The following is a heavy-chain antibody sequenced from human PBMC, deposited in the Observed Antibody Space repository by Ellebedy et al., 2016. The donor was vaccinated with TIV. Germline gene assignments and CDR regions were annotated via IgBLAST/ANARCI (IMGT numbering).Heavy chain of an antibody. CDR1: GFTFSTYD. J-gene: IGHJ6*03. CDR3: VSSPANDYLHDSYMDV. D-gene: IGHD2/OR15-2a*01. CDR2: LSHAGRHE. Sequence: GGSLRLXXASSGFTFSTYDIYWVRQAPGKGLEWVAFLSHAGRHEYYTDSVKGRFTISRDNSNNTLYLQMNSLSAEDTAVYFCVSSPANDYLHDSYMDVWGKGTTVTVSS. V-gene: IGHV3-30*03.